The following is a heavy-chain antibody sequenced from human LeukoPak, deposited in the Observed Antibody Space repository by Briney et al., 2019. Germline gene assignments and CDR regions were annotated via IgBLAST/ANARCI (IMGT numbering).Heavy chain of an antibody. CDR2: INHSGST. D-gene: IGHD2-2*01. CDR3: ARELIVVVPAAIFGGHDWFDP. V-gene: IGHV4-34*01. Sequence: PSETLSLTCAVYGGSFSVYYWSWIRQSPGKGLEWIGEINHSGSTNYNPSLKSRVTISVDTSKNQFSLKLSSVTAADTAVYYCARELIVVVPAAIFGGHDWFDPWGQGTLVTVSS. CDR1: GGSFSVYY. J-gene: IGHJ5*02.